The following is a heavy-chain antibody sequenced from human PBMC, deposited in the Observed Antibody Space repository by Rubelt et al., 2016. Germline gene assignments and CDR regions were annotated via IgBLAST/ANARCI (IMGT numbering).Heavy chain of an antibody. D-gene: IGHD4-11*01. CDR2: INSDGSTT. J-gene: IGHJ5*02. Sequence: GKGLVWVSRINSDGSTTSYADSVKGRFTISRDDAKNTLYLQMNSLRAEDTAVYYCARDNSNYVVSYNWFDAWGQGTLVTVSS. V-gene: IGHV3-74*01. CDR3: ARDNSNYVVSYNWFDA.